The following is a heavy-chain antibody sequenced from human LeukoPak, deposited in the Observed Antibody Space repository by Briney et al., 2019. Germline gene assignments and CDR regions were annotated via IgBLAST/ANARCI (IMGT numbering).Heavy chain of an antibody. Sequence: SETLSLTCTVSGGSISSSSYYWGWIRQPPGKGLEWIGSIYYSGSTYYNPSLKSRVTISVDTSKNQFSLKLSSVTAADTAVYYCARRLAGTEDYWGQGTRVTVSS. J-gene: IGHJ4*02. V-gene: IGHV4-39*01. CDR1: GGSISSSSYY. CDR3: ARRLAGTEDY. CDR2: IYYSGST. D-gene: IGHD6-13*01.